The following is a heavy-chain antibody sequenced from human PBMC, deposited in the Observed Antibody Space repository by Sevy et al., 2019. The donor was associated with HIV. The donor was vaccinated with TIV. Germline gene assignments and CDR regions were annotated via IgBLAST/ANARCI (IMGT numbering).Heavy chain of an antibody. V-gene: IGHV3-23*01. CDR3: AGARYDSSGSFDAFDI. Sequence: GGSLRLSCTGSGFTFSNYAMNWVPQAPGKGLEWVSTIFRSGDVTYYADSVKGRFTISRDNSRNTLFLQMKSLRAEETAVYYCAGARYDSSGSFDAFDIWGQGTMVTVSS. CDR1: GFTFSNYA. CDR2: IFRSGDVT. J-gene: IGHJ3*02. D-gene: IGHD3-22*01.